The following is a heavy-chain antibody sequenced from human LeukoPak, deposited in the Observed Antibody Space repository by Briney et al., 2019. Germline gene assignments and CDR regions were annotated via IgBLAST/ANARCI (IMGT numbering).Heavy chain of an antibody. CDR1: GYSISSGYY. Sequence: SETLSLTCAVSGYSISSGYYWGWIRQPPGKGLEWIGSIYHSGSTYYNPSLKSRVTISVDTSKNQFSLKLSSVTTADTAVYYCVRRPRTYTESYYFDYWGQGILVTVSS. D-gene: IGHD1-26*01. V-gene: IGHV4-38-2*01. J-gene: IGHJ4*02. CDR2: IYHSGST. CDR3: VRRPRTYTESYYFDY.